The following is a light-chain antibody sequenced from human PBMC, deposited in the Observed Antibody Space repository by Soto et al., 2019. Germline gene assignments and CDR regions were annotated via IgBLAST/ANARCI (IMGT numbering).Light chain of an antibody. CDR3: TSYSSSSTFYV. CDR2: QVS. V-gene: IGLV2-14*01. Sequence: QSALTQPASVSGSPGQSITISCTGTSSDFGGYYYVSWYQHHPGKAPKLMIYQVSNRPSGVSNRFSGSKSGNTASLTSSGLQAEDEADYYCTSYSSSSTFYVFGAGTKLTVL. CDR1: SSDFGGYYY. J-gene: IGLJ1*01.